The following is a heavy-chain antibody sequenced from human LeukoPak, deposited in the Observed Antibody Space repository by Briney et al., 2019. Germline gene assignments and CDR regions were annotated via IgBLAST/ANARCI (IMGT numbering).Heavy chain of an antibody. CDR1: GYSFTSYW. D-gene: IGHD6-19*01. V-gene: IGHV5-51*01. Sequence: GESLKISCKGSGYSFTSYWIGWVRQMPGKGLEWMGIIYPGDSDTRYSPSFQGQVTISADKSISTAYLQWSSLKASDTAMYYCARLDGSGWSNYYYYYGTDVWGQGTTVTVSS. CDR2: IYPGDSDT. CDR3: ARLDGSGWSNYYYYYGTDV. J-gene: IGHJ6*02.